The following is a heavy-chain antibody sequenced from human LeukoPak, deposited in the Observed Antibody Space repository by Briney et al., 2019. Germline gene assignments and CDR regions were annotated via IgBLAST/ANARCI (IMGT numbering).Heavy chain of an antibody. CDR1: GFTCSNSA. CDR2: ISYDGNNK. Sequence: PGGSLRLSCAASGFTCSNSARHWVRQAPGKGLEWVAFISYDGNNKYYADSVKGRFTTSRDNSMNTLYLQMNSLRAEDTAVYFCANDAAQQQLSNLFYGMDVWGQGTTVTVSS. D-gene: IGHD6-13*01. J-gene: IGHJ6*02. CDR3: ANDAAQQQLSNLFYGMDV. V-gene: IGHV3-30-3*02.